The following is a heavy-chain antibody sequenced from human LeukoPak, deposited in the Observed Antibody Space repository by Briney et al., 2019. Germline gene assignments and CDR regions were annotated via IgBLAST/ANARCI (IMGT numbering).Heavy chain of an antibody. Sequence: SETLSLTCTVSGYSISSGYYWGWIRQPPGKGLEWIGSIYHSGSTYYNPSLKSRVTISVDTSKNQFSLKLSSVTAADTAVYYCARGGWELPGGYFDYWGQGTLVTVSS. J-gene: IGHJ4*02. CDR2: IYHSGST. V-gene: IGHV4-38-2*02. D-gene: IGHD1-26*01. CDR1: GYSISSGYY. CDR3: ARGGWELPGGYFDY.